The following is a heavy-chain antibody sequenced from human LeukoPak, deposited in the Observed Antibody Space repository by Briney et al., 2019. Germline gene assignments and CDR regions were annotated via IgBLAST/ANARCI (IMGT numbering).Heavy chain of an antibody. CDR3: AKDQDPHSYGSGSYAPFDY. J-gene: IGHJ4*02. D-gene: IGHD3-10*01. CDR1: GFSFTTHA. V-gene: IGHV3-23*01. CDR2: IGGSGGST. Sequence: GGSLRLSCVASGFSFTTHAMGWVRQAPGKGLEWVSHIGGSGGSTKYSGSVKGRFTISRDNSKNTLYLQINSLRADDTAVYYCAKDQDPHSYGSGSYAPFDYWGQGTLVTVSS.